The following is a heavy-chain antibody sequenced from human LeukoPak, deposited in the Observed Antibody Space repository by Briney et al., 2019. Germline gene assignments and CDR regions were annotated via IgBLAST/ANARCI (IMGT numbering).Heavy chain of an antibody. CDR2: ISAYNGNT. V-gene: IGHV1-18*01. Sequence: ASVKVSCKPSGYTFTSYGISWVRPAPGQGLEWMGWISAYNGNTNYAQNLQGRVTMTTDTSTSTAYMELRTLRSDDTAVYYCAILTVTTFDYWGQGTLVTVSS. CDR3: AILTVTTFDY. J-gene: IGHJ4*02. D-gene: IGHD4-17*01. CDR1: GYTFTSYG.